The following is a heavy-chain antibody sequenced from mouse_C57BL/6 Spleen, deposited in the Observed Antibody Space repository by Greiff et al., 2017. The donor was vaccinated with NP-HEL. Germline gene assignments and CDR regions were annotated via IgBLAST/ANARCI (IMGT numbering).Heavy chain of an antibody. CDR2: IDPSDSET. D-gene: IGHD2-4*01. J-gene: IGHJ4*01. Sequence: QVQLKQPGAELVRPGSSVKLSCKASGYTFTSYWMHWVKQRPIQGLEWIGNIDPSDSETHYNQKFKDKATLTVDKSSSTAYMQLSSLTSEDSAVYYCARSWDYDEAYYAMDYWGQGTSVTVSS. V-gene: IGHV1-52*01. CDR1: GYTFTSYW. CDR3: ARSWDYDEAYYAMDY.